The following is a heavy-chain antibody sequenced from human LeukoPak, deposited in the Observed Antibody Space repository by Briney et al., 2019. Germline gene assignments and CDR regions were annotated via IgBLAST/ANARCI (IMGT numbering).Heavy chain of an antibody. CDR1: GFTFSSYA. V-gene: IGHV3-23*01. D-gene: IGHD2-21*02. CDR2: ISVSGGST. J-gene: IGHJ4*02. CDR3: AKDPHIVVVTALVDY. Sequence: PGASLRLSCAASGFTFSSYAMSWVRQAPGKGLEWVSAISVSGGSTYYADSVKGRFTISRDNSKNTLYLQMNSLRAEDTAVYYCAKDPHIVVVTALVDYWGQGTLVTVSS.